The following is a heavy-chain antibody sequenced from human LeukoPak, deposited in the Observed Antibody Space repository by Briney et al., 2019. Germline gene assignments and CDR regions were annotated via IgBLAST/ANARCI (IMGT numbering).Heavy chain of an antibody. CDR1: GGSISSGDYY. Sequence: SETLSLTCTVSGGSISSGDYYWSWIRQPPGKGLEWIGYIYYSGSTYYNPSLKSRVTISVDTSKNQFSLKLSSVTAADTAVCYCARAMYYDFWSGHDYWGQGTLVTVSS. J-gene: IGHJ4*02. CDR3: ARAMYYDFWSGHDY. V-gene: IGHV4-30-4*01. CDR2: IYYSGST. D-gene: IGHD3-3*01.